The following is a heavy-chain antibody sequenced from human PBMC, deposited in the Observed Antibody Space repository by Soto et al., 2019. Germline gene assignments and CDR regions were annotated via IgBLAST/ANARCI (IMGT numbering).Heavy chain of an antibody. CDR1: GYTFTSYG. CDR3: ARIWITIFGVVIDAFDI. D-gene: IGHD3-3*01. Sequence: ASVKVSCKASGYTFTSYGISWVRQAPGQGLEWMGWISAYNGNTNYAQKLQGRVTMTTDTSTSTAYMELRSLRSDDTAVYYCARIWITIFGVVIDAFDIWGQGTMVTVSS. V-gene: IGHV1-18*01. CDR2: ISAYNGNT. J-gene: IGHJ3*02.